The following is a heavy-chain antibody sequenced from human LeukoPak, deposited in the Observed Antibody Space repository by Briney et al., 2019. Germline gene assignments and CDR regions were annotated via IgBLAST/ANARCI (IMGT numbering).Heavy chain of an antibody. J-gene: IGHJ4*02. D-gene: IGHD5-12*01. CDR3: ARPLIVATTNDY. Sequence: GGSLRLSCEASGFTFTTYSMTWVRQAPGKGLEWVANIKQDGSEKYYVDSVKGRFTISRDSAKNSLYLRMNSLRAEDTAVYYCARPLIVATTNDYWGQGTLVTVSS. V-gene: IGHV3-7*01. CDR1: GFTFTTYS. CDR2: IKQDGSEK.